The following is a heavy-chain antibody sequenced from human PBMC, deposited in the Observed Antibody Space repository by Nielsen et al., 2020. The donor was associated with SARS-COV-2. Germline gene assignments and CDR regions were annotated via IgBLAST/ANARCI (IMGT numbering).Heavy chain of an antibody. V-gene: IGHV3-33*01. CDR3: ARPSIAAGLDY. CDR2: IWYDGSHK. J-gene: IGHJ4*02. Sequence: GGSLRLSCAASGFTFSSYGMHWVRQAPGQGLEWVAVIWYDGSHKYYADSVKGRFTISRDNSKNTLYLQMNSLRAEDTAVYYCARPSIAAGLDYWGQGTLVTVSS. D-gene: IGHD6-13*01. CDR1: GFTFSSYG.